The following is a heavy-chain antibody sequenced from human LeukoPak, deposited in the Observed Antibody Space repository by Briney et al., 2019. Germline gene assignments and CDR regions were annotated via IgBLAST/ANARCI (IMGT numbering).Heavy chain of an antibody. Sequence: ASVKVSCKASGYTFTGYYMHWVRQAPGQGLEWMGWINPNSGGTNYAQKFQGRVTMTRDTSISTAYMELSRLRSDDTAVHYCAFLGGGGWFFADVFNLGGKGKWATVS. D-gene: IGHD3-16*01. V-gene: IGHV1-2*02. J-gene: IGHJ3*01. CDR1: GYTFTGYY. CDR2: INPNSGGT. CDR3: AFLGGGGWFFADVFNL.